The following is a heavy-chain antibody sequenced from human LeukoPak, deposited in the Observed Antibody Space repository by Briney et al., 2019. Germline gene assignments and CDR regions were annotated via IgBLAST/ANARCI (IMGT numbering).Heavy chain of an antibody. CDR1: GGSISSYF. CDR3: ARQDPFFDP. J-gene: IGHJ5*02. Sequence: SETLSLTCTVSGGSISSYFRSWIRQPPGKGLEWIGYIYTSGSTKYNPSLKSRFTISVDTSKTQLSLRLSSVTAADTAEYYCARQDPFFDPWGPGTLVTVSS. CDR2: IYTSGST. V-gene: IGHV4-4*09.